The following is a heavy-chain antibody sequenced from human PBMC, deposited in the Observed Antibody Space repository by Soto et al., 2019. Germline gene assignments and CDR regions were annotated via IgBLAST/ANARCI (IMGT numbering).Heavy chain of an antibody. CDR1: GGTFSSYA. Sequence: SVKVSCKASGGTFSSYAISWVRQAPGQGLEWMGGIIPIFGTANYAQKFQGRATITADESTSTAYMELSSLRSEDTAVYYCARGITTWPPFDYWGQGTLVTVSS. V-gene: IGHV1-69*13. D-gene: IGHD3-22*01. J-gene: IGHJ4*02. CDR3: ARGITTWPPFDY. CDR2: IIPIFGTA.